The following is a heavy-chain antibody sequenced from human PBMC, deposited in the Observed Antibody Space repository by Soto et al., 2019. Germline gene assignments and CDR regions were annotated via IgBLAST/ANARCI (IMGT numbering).Heavy chain of an antibody. V-gene: IGHV6-1*01. CDR2: TYYRSKWYR. D-gene: IGHD2-15*01. Sequence: SQTLSLTCAISGDSVSSNSAAWNWLRQSPSRGLEWLGRTYYRSKWYRDYAISVQSRITINPDTSKNQFSLQLNSVTPEDTAVYYCARVVTPLELNDAFDIWGQGTMVTVSS. J-gene: IGHJ3*02. CDR3: ARVVTPLELNDAFDI. CDR1: GDSVSSNSAA.